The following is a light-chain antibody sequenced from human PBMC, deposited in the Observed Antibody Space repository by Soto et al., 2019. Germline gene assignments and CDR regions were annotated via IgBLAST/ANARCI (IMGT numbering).Light chain of an antibody. CDR1: QSVSSN. CDR3: QQYNTWPPIT. V-gene: IGKV3-15*01. Sequence: EIVMTQSPATLSVSPGERATLSCRASQSVSSNLAWYQQKPGQAPRLLIYGASTRATGIPARFSGTGSGTEFALTISILQSEDFAVYYCQQYNTWPPITFGQGTRLDIK. CDR2: GAS. J-gene: IGKJ5*01.